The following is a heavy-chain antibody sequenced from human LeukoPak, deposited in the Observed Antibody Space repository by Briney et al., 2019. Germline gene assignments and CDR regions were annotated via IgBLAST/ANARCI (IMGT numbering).Heavy chain of an antibody. CDR1: GGTFSSYA. CDR2: IIPIFGTA. Sequence: GASVKVSCKASGGTFSSYAISWVRQAPGQALESMGRIIPIFGTANYAQKFQGRVTITTDESTSTAYMELSSLRSEDTAVYYCARGGYSYGYGFDYWGQGTLVTVSS. J-gene: IGHJ4*02. CDR3: ARGGYSYGYGFDY. D-gene: IGHD5-18*01. V-gene: IGHV1-69*05.